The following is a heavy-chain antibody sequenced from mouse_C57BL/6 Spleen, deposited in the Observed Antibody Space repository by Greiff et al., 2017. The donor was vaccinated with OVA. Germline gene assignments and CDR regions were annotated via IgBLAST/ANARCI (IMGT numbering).Heavy chain of an antibody. Sequence: QVQLQQPGAELVKPGASVKLSCTASGYSFTSYWMPWVTQRPGRGLEWIGRIDPHSGSIKYNAKFKSKATLTVDKPSSTAYMQLSSLSSEASAVYYSTRAGYEYEYFDVWGTGTTVTVSS. D-gene: IGHD2-4*01. V-gene: IGHV1-72*01. J-gene: IGHJ1*03. CDR1: GYSFTSYW. CDR3: TRAGYEYEYFDV. CDR2: IDPHSGSI.